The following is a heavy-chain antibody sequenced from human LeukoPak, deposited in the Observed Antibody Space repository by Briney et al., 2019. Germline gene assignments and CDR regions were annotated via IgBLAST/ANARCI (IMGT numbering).Heavy chain of an antibody. Sequence: ASETLSLTCTVSGGSISSYYWSWIRQPPGKGLEWIGYIYYSGSTNYNPSLKSRVTISVDKSKNQFSLKLSSVTAADTAVYYCARLLIVVRGAALDYWGQGTLVTVSS. D-gene: IGHD3-22*01. CDR3: ARLLIVVRGAALDY. J-gene: IGHJ4*02. CDR2: IYYSGST. CDR1: GGSISSYY. V-gene: IGHV4-59*12.